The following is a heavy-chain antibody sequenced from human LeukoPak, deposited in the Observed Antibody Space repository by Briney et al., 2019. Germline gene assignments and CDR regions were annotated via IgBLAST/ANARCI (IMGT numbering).Heavy chain of an antibody. V-gene: IGHV3-7*03. CDR1: GFILRSYW. J-gene: IGHJ6*03. Sequence: GALRLSRGAFGFILRSYWVGWVRQAPGEGVEGGANIKQDGSEKNYVDSVKGRFTISRDNAKNSLYLQMNSLRAEDTAVYYCARGDYYYYYYMDVWGKGTTVTVSS. CDR3: ARGDYYYYYYMDV. CDR2: IKQDGSEK.